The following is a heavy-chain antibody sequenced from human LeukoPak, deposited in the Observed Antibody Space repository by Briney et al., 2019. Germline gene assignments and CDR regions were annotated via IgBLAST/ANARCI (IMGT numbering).Heavy chain of an antibody. Sequence: SETLSLTCTVSGGSMSNYYWNWIRQPPGKGLEWIGYIYVNGITNYSPSLRSRGTISIATSKNQFSLRLTSVTAADTAMYYCARRAYYDSSGYHPTSGYFDLWGRGTLVSVSS. J-gene: IGHJ2*01. CDR2: IYVNGIT. D-gene: IGHD3-22*01. CDR3: ARRAYYDSSGYHPTSGYFDL. CDR1: GGSMSNYY. V-gene: IGHV4-4*08.